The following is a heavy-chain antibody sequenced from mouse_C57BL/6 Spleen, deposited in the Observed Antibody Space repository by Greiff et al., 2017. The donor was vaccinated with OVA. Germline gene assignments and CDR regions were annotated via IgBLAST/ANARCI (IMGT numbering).Heavy chain of an antibody. CDR1: GYTFTDYY. V-gene: IGHV1-26*01. CDR3: ARWLLPFDY. Sequence: EVQLQQSGPELVKPGASVKISCKASGYTFTDYYMNWVKQSHGKSLEWIGDINPKNGGTSYNQKFKGKATLTVDKSSSTAYMELRSLTSEDSAVYYCARWLLPFDYWGQGTTLTVSS. J-gene: IGHJ2*01. D-gene: IGHD2-3*01. CDR2: INPKNGGT.